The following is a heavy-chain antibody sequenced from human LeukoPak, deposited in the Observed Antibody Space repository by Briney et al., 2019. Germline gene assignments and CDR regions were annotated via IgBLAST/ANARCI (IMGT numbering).Heavy chain of an antibody. CDR1: RFTFSSYS. CDR2: ISSSSSYI. Sequence: KTGGSLRLSCAASRFTFSSYSMNWVRQAPGKGLEWVSSISSSSSYIYYADSVKGRFTISRDNAKNSLHLQMNSLRAEDTAVYYCARDSEGSSWAYYFDYWGQGTLVTVSS. CDR3: ARDSEGSSWAYYFDY. J-gene: IGHJ4*02. V-gene: IGHV3-21*01. D-gene: IGHD6-13*01.